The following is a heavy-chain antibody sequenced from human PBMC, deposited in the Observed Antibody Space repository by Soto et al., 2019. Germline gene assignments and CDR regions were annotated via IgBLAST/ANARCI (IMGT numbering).Heavy chain of an antibody. J-gene: IGHJ4*02. V-gene: IGHV3-48*03. CDR1: GFIFDSYE. D-gene: IGHD6-19*01. Sequence: GVSLRLSCAASGFIFDSYEMNWVRQAPGQGLECVAYISVSGSTAHYGDSMKGRFSISRDNTKNILYLQMNTLTAEDTATYYCALMMSRGWYPNPLLLNWGQRTPVTVSS. CDR2: ISVSGSTA. CDR3: ALMMSRGWYPNPLLLN.